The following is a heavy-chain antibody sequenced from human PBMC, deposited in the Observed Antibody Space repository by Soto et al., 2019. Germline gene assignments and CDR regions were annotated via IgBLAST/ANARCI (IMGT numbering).Heavy chain of an antibody. CDR3: ARARGDIVVVPGAIFHYYYGMEG. CDR2: IIPIFGTA. D-gene: IGHD2-2*02. V-gene: IGHV1-69*13. CDR1: GGTFSSYA. Sequence: SVKVSCKASGGTFSSYAISWVRQAPGQGLEWMGGIIPIFGTANYAQKFQGRVTITADESTSTAYMELSSLRSEDTAVYYCARARGDIVVVPGAIFHYYYGMEGWGPGTTVTGSS. J-gene: IGHJ6*02.